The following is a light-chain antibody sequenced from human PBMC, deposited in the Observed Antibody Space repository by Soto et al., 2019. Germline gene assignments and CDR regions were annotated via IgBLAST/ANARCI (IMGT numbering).Light chain of an antibody. Sequence: QSVLTQPASVSGSPGQSITISCTGTSSDVGGYNYVSWYQQHPGKAPKLMIYEVSNRPSGVSNRFSGSKSGNTASLTISGLQAEDEADYYCCLYIGATTYVFGTGTKVPVL. V-gene: IGLV2-14*01. CDR3: CLYIGATTYV. J-gene: IGLJ1*01. CDR2: EVS. CDR1: SSDVGGYNY.